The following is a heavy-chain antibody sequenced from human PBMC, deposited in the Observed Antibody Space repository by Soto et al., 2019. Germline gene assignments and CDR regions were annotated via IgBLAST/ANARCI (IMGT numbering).Heavy chain of an antibody. CDR2: IHPSGDT. J-gene: IGHJ1*01. CDR3: VRGYCTTSPCSGDFQV. V-gene: IGHV1-46*01. CDR1: GYKFPTYF. Sequence: ASVKVSCKASGYKFPTYFIHWVRQAPGQGLEWMGMIHPSGDTGYAQKFRGRVTMTIDTSTTTAYMELRNLTSEDTDVYFSVRGYCTTSPCSGDFQVWGQGTLVTVSS. D-gene: IGHD2-15*01.